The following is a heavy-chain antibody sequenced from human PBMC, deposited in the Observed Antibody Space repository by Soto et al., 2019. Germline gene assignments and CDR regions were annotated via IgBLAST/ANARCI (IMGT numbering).Heavy chain of an antibody. Sequence: QVQLVQSGAEVKKPGSSVKVSCKASGGTFSSYAISWVRQAPGQGLEWMGGIIPIFGTANYAQKFQGRVTITAEKSTSTASMQLSSLRSEDTAVYYCARDEAIGDCGGDCYDYYYGIDVWGQGTTVTVSS. J-gene: IGHJ6*02. D-gene: IGHD2-21*01. CDR1: GGTFSSYA. CDR2: IIPIFGTA. V-gene: IGHV1-69*06. CDR3: ARDEAIGDCGGDCYDYYYGIDV.